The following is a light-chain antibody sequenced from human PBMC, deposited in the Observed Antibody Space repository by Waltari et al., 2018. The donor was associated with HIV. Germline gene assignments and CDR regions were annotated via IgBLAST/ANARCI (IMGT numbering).Light chain of an antibody. Sequence: QSVLTPTPSLSGTPGQRVTISCSGAYSNSGSNTLNWYQQFPGPAPRLLIYSNNQRPSGVPDRFSGSKSGTSASLVISELQSQDEADYHCAAWDDSLHGELFGGGTKLTVL. CDR1: YSNSGSNT. CDR2: SNN. CDR3: AAWDDSLHGEL. V-gene: IGLV1-44*01. J-gene: IGLJ2*01.